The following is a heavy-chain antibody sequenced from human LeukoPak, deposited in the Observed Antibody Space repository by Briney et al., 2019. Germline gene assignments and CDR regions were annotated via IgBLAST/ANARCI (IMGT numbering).Heavy chain of an antibody. D-gene: IGHD6-13*01. J-gene: IGHJ4*02. V-gene: IGHV3-23*01. Sequence: GGSLRLSCAASGFTFSSYAMSWVRQAPGKGLEWVSAISGGGGNTYYADSVKGRFTISRDNTKNTLYLQMNSLRAEDTAVYYCASLFSSSCPDWGQGTLVTVSS. CDR3: ASLFSSSCPD. CDR2: ISGGGGNT. CDR1: GFTFSSYA.